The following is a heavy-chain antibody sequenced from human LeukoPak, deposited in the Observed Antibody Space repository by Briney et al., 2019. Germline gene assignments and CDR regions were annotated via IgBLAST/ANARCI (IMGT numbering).Heavy chain of an antibody. D-gene: IGHD3-22*01. V-gene: IGHV4-59*08. CDR2: IYYSGST. CDR1: GGSISSYY. CDR3: ARSQYAYYDSSGYSPPIN. J-gene: IGHJ3*01. Sequence: SETLSLTCTVSGGSISSYYWSWIRQPPGKGLEWIGYIYYSGSTNYNPSLKSRVTISVDTSKNQFSLKLSSVTAADTAVYYCARSQYAYYDSSGYSPPINWGQGTMVTVSS.